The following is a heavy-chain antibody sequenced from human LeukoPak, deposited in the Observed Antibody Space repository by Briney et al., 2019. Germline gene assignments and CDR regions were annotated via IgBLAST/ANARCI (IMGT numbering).Heavy chain of an antibody. CDR1: GFTVISNY. Sequence: PGGSLRLSCAASGFTVISNYMSWVRQAPGKGLEWVSVIYSGGSTYYADSVKGRFTISRDNSKNTLYLQMNSLRAEDTAVYYCARDASYGYFSCDYWGQGTLVTVSS. CDR3: ARDASYGYFSCDY. CDR2: IYSGGST. D-gene: IGHD5-18*01. J-gene: IGHJ4*02. V-gene: IGHV3-53*01.